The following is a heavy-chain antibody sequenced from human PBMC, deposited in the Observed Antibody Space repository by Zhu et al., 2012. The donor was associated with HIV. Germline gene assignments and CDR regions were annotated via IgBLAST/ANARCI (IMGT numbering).Heavy chain of an antibody. CDR1: GGSISSSSYY. J-gene: IGHJ4*02. D-gene: IGHD6-13*01. CDR3: TRHDTAAAGRVNY. CDR2: VYYSGTT. V-gene: IGHV4-39*01. Sequence: QVQLQESGPGLVKPSETLSLTCNVSGGSISSSSYYWGWIRQPPGKGLEWIGSVYYSGTTYYNPSLKSRVTISVDTSKNQFSLRLNSMTAADTAVYYCTRHDTAAAGRVNYWGQGTLVHRLL.